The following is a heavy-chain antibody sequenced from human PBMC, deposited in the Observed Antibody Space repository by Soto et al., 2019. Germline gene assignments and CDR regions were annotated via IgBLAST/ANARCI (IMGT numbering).Heavy chain of an antibody. CDR2: ITGGGGRT. V-gene: IGHV3-23*01. CDR3: AKDRIFSDSWGVFDF. CDR1: GFTFSNYA. J-gene: IGHJ4*02. Sequence: EVQLLESGGGLVQPGGSLRLSCAASGFTFSNYAMSWVRQAPGKGLEWVSGITGGGGRTYYADSVKGRFTMSRDNPKNTLYRQMNSLRAEDTAVYYCAKDRIFSDSWGVFDFWGQGNLVTVSS. D-gene: IGHD3-3*01.